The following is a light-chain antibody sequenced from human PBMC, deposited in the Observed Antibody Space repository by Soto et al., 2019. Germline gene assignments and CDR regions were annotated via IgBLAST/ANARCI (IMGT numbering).Light chain of an antibody. CDR1: QSVSSN. CDR2: GAS. Sequence: DIVMTQSPATLSVSPGERATLSCRASQSVSSNLAWYQQKPGQAPRLLIYGASNRATGIPDRFSGSGSGTDFTLTISRLEPEDFAVYYCQQYGSSGTFGQGTKVDIK. CDR3: QQYGSSGT. J-gene: IGKJ1*01. V-gene: IGKV3-20*01.